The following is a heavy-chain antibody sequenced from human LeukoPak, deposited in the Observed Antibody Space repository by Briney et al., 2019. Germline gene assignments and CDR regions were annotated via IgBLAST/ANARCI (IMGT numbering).Heavy chain of an antibody. V-gene: IGHV3-21*04. D-gene: IGHD6-19*01. CDR3: AKDKSAWLEYNWFDP. J-gene: IGHJ5*02. CDR1: GFTFSSYS. Sequence: PGGSLRLSCAASGFTFSSYSMNWVRQAPGKGLEWVSSISSSSSYIYYADSVKGRFTISRDNAKNSLYLEMSSLRVEDTALYYCAKDKSAWLEYNWFDPWGQGTLATVSS. CDR2: ISSSSSYI.